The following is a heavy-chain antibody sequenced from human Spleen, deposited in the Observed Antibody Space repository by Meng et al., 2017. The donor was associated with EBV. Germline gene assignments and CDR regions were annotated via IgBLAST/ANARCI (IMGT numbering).Heavy chain of an antibody. CDR3: ARDPTDYGGNSNWFDP. J-gene: IGHJ5*02. CDR1: GGSISSDK. V-gene: IGHV3-30-3*01. CDR2: ISYDGSNK. Sequence: VQLEESGPGLVKPSGTLSLTCAVSGGSISSDKWWSWVRQAPGKGLEWVAVISYDGSNKYYADSVKGRFTISRDNSKNTLYLQMNSLRAEDTAVYYCARDPTDYGGNSNWFDPWGQGTLVIVSS. D-gene: IGHD4-23*01.